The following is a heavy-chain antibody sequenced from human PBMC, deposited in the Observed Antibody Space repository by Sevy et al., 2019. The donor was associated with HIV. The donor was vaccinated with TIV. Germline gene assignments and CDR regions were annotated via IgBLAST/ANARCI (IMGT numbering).Heavy chain of an antibody. V-gene: IGHV1-69*13. Sequence: ASVKVSCKASGGTFSSYAISWVRQAPGQGLEWMGGIIPIFGTANYAQKFQGRVTITADESTSTAYMELSSLRSEDTAVYYCARVSDFWSGYYPYYYYGMDVWGQWITVTVSS. CDR3: ARVSDFWSGYYPYYYYGMDV. D-gene: IGHD3-3*01. J-gene: IGHJ6*02. CDR1: GGTFSSYA. CDR2: IIPIFGTA.